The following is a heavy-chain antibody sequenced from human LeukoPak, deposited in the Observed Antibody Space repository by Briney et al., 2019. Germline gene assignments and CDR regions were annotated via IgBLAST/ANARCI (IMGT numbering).Heavy chain of an antibody. CDR1: GGSISSYY. Sequence: SETLSLTCTVSGGSISSYYWSWIRQPPGKGLEWIGYIYYSGSTNYNPSLKSRVTISVDTSKNQFSLKLSSVTAADTAVYYCARGLGGYDYVWGSYRYAWFDPWGQGTLVTVSS. V-gene: IGHV4-59*08. CDR2: IYYSGST. J-gene: IGHJ5*02. CDR3: ARGLGGYDYVWGSYRYAWFDP. D-gene: IGHD3-16*02.